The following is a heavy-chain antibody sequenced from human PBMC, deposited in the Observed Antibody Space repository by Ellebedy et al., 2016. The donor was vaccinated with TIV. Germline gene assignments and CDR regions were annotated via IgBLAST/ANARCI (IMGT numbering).Heavy chain of an antibody. CDR3: ARDRGDYSISGP. CDR1: GFTFGRYW. D-gene: IGHD4-11*01. Sequence: HTGGSLRLXCVASGFTFGRYWMHWVRQAPGSKLVWVSRIKSDGSSTTYADSVKGRFTTSRDNARNTLYLQMNSLRGEDTAVYFCARDRGDYSISGPWGQGTLVTVSS. V-gene: IGHV3-74*01. J-gene: IGHJ5*02. CDR2: IKSDGSST.